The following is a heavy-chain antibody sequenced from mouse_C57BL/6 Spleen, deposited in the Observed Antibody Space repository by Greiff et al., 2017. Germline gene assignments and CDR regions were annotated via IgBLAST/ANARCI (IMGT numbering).Heavy chain of an antibody. CDR3: TRFLITTVGGFDY. D-gene: IGHD1-1*01. J-gene: IGHJ2*01. V-gene: IGHV1-15*01. CDR1: GYTFTDYE. CDR2: IDPETGGT. Sequence: VQLQQSGAELVRPGASVTLSCKASGYTFTDYEMHWVKQTPVHGLEWIGAIDPETGGTAYNQKFKGKAILTADKSSSTAYMELRSLTSEDSAVYYCTRFLITTVGGFDYWGQGTTLTVSS.